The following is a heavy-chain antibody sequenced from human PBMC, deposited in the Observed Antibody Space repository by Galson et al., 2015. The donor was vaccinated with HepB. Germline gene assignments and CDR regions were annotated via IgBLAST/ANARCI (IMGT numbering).Heavy chain of an antibody. CDR1: GFTFSSYW. J-gene: IGHJ2*01. D-gene: IGHD3-3*01. Sequence: SLRPSCAASGFTFSSYWMHWVRQAPGKGLVWVSRINSDGSSTSYADSVKGRFTISRDNAKNSLYLQMNSLRAEDTAVYYCARDHYDFWSGHPDWYFDLWGRGTLVTVSS. V-gene: IGHV3-74*01. CDR2: INSDGSST. CDR3: ARDHYDFWSGHPDWYFDL.